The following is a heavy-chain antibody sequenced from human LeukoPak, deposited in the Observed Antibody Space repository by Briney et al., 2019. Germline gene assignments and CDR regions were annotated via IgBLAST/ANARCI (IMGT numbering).Heavy chain of an antibody. Sequence: GGPLRLSCAASGFTFSSYAMSWVRQAPGKGLKWVSAISGSGGSTYYADSVKGRFTISRDNSKNTLYLQMNSLRAEDTAVYYCAKDLGYCSGGSCYSSFYFDYWGQGTLVTVSS. D-gene: IGHD2-15*01. CDR3: AKDLGYCSGGSCYSSFYFDY. CDR2: ISGSGGST. CDR1: GFTFSSYA. V-gene: IGHV3-23*01. J-gene: IGHJ4*02.